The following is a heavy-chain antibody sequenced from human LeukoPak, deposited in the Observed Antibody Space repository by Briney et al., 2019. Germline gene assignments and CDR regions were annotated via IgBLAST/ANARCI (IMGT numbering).Heavy chain of an antibody. Sequence: PSETLSLTCTVSGVSISSYYWSWIRQPAGKGLEWIGRIYTSGSTNYNPSLKSRVTMSVDTSKNQFSLKLSSVTAADTAVYYCARGGAYNWNRNFDYWGQGTLVTVSS. CDR2: IYTSGST. V-gene: IGHV4-4*07. CDR1: GVSISSYY. CDR3: ARGGAYNWNRNFDY. D-gene: IGHD1-20*01. J-gene: IGHJ4*02.